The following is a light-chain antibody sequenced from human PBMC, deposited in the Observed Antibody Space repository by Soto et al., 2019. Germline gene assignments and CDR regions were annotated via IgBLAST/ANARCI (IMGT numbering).Light chain of an antibody. J-gene: IGKJ4*01. CDR3: QQSYSTPT. V-gene: IGKV1-39*01. Sequence: DIKMSQSLSTLSASVGDRATITCRACQSISIYLNWYQQKPGKAPILLVYAGSSLQGGVPSRFGGSGSGTDFTLTITSLQPEDFATYYCQQSYSTPTFGGGTKVDIK. CDR2: AGS. CDR1: QSISIY.